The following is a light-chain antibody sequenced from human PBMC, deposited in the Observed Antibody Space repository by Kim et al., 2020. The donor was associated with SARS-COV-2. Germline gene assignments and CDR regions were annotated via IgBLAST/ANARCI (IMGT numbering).Light chain of an antibody. CDR2: GNN. Sequence: VTISCTGSSSNIGAGYDVHWYQQLPGTAPKLLIYGNNNRPSGVPDRFSGSKSGTSASLAITGLQAEDEADYYCQSYDSSLSGFYVFGTGTKVTVL. J-gene: IGLJ1*01. CDR3: QSYDSSLSGFYV. CDR1: SSNIGAGYD. V-gene: IGLV1-40*01.